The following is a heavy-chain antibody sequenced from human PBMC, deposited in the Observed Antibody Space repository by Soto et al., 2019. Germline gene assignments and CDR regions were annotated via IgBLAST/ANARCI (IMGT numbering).Heavy chain of an antibody. Sequence: EVQLVESGGGLVRPGGSLRLSCAASGFTFSYYWMHWVRQAPGKGLVWVSRINSDGTGTTYADSVKGRFTISRDNAKNTLYLQMNSLRAEDTAVYYCARDKAAAGIFDYWGQGTLVTVSS. D-gene: IGHD6-13*01. CDR2: INSDGTGT. V-gene: IGHV3-74*01. CDR1: GFTFSYYW. J-gene: IGHJ4*02. CDR3: ARDKAAAGIFDY.